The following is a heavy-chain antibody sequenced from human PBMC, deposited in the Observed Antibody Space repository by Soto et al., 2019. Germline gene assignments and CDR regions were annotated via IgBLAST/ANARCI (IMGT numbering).Heavy chain of an antibody. Sequence: QVQLVQSGAEVKKPGASVKVSCKASGYSFTSYDISWVRQATGQGLEWMGYMNPDSGNTDYAQNFQGRVTMTRNTSINAAYMELSRLRADDTAVDYCARGRYRWRSACGYWGQGTLVTVSS. D-gene: IGHD1-26*01. J-gene: IGHJ4*02. CDR3: ARGRYRWRSACGY. CDR2: MNPDSGNT. V-gene: IGHV1-8*01. CDR1: GYSFTSYD.